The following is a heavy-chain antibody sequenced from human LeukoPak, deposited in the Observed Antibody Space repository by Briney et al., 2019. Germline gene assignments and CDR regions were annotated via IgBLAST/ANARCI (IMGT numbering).Heavy chain of an antibody. CDR3: ARDGDMRTTTIFGVVLG. Sequence: VSVKVSCKASGYTFTGYYMHWVRQAPGQGLEWMGWINPDSGGTNFAQKFQGRVTMTRDTSISTVYMELNSLRAEDTAVYYCARDGDMRTTTIFGVVLGWGQGTLVTVSS. D-gene: IGHD3-3*01. J-gene: IGHJ4*02. CDR2: INPDSGGT. V-gene: IGHV1-2*02. CDR1: GYTFTGYY.